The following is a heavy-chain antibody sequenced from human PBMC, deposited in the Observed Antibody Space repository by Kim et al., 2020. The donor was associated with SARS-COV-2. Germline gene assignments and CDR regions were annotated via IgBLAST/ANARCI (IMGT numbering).Heavy chain of an antibody. CDR3: ARDRDSMVRGGSYSDY. J-gene: IGHJ4*02. Sequence: SVKGRFTISRDNAQNTLYLQMKSLRAEDTAVYYCARDRDSMVRGGSYSDYRGQGTLVTVSS. D-gene: IGHD3-10*01. V-gene: IGHV3-53*01.